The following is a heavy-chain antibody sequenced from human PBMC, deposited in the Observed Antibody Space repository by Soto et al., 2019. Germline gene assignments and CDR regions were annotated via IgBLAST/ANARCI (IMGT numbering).Heavy chain of an antibody. V-gene: IGHV1-18*01. CDR2: INTYNGNR. CDR3: ARDRLSGYDSSGFYS. D-gene: IGHD3-22*01. Sequence: QVQLVQSGAELRKPGASVKVSCKASGYSFSSYGINWVRQAPGQGLEWMGWINTYNGNRNYAQKFEDRVTMTTATSTNTVYMELRSLKSDDTAISYCARDRLSGYDSSGFYSWGQGTLVTVSS. CDR1: GYSFSSYG. J-gene: IGHJ4*02.